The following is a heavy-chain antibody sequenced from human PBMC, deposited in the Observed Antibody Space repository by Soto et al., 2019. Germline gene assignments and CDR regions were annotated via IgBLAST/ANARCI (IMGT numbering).Heavy chain of an antibody. J-gene: IGHJ6*02. V-gene: IGHV5-51*01. CDR2: MYPGDSDT. Sequence: GESLKISCKASGYSFTSYWIGWVRQMPGKGLELMGIMYPGDSDTRYSPSFQGQVTISADKSISTAYLQWSSLKASDTAIYYCARTAAAGKYYYGVDVWGQGTTVTVSS. CDR3: ARTAAAGKYYYGVDV. CDR1: GYSFTSYW. D-gene: IGHD6-13*01.